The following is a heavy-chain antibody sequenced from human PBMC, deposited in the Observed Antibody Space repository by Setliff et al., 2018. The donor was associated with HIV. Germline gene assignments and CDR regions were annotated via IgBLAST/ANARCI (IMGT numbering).Heavy chain of an antibody. CDR1: GFMFGSYG. Sequence: LRLSCAASGFMFGSYGMHWVRQAPVKGLEWMALISNEGSHKYYADSVKGRFTISRDNSKNTLYLRMDSLRPEDTALYYCVGGHYDLWSGYVNYYLDLWGQGTLVTVSS. V-gene: IGHV3-30*14. CDR3: VGGHYDLWSGYVNYYLDL. J-gene: IGHJ4*02. CDR2: ISNEGSHK. D-gene: IGHD3-3*01.